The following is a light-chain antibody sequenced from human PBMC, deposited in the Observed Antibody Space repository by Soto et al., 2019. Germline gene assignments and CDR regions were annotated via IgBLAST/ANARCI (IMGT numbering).Light chain of an antibody. CDR3: TSSTSDSLYV. CDR2: GVT. Sequence: SALTQPASVSGSPGQSITISSTGTSSDVGGYDSVCWYQQHPGKAPKVMIYGVTNRPSGVSDRFSGSKSGNTASLTISGLQAEDEADYFCTSSTSDSLYVFGTGTKVTV. CDR1: SSDVGGYDS. V-gene: IGLV2-14*01. J-gene: IGLJ1*01.